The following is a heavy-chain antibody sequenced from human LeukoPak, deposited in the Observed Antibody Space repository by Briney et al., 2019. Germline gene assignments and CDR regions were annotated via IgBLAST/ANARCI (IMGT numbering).Heavy chain of an antibody. D-gene: IGHD5-18*01. J-gene: IGHJ4*02. CDR2: IYTSGST. V-gene: IGHV4-61*02. CDR1: GGSISSGSYY. Sequence: PSQTLSLTCTVSGGSISSGSYYWSWIRQPAGKGLEWIGRIYTSGSTNYNPSLKSRVTISVDTSKNQFSLKLSSVTAADTAVYYCARVSGYSYGSFDYWGQGTLVTVSS. CDR3: ARVSGYSYGSFDY.